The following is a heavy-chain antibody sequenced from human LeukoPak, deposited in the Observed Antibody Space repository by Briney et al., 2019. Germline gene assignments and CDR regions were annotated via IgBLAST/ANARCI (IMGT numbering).Heavy chain of an antibody. CDR1: GGSISSGGYY. CDR2: IYYSGST. D-gene: IGHD2-15*01. CDR3: ARDEYYCSGGSCYSRGFDY. V-gene: IGHV4-31*03. J-gene: IGHJ4*02. Sequence: PSETLSLTCTVSGGSISSGGYYWSWIRQHPGKGLEWIGYIYYSGSTSYNPSLKSRVTISVDTSKNQFSLKLSSVTAADTAMYYCARDEYYCSGGSCYSRGFDYWGQGTLVTVSS.